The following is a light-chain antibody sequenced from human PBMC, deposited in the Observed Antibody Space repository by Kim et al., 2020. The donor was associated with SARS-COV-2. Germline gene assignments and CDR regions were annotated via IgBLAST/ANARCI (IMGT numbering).Light chain of an antibody. CDR2: GAS. V-gene: IGKV3D-15*01. Sequence: PGESATLSCRASETISTSLAWYQQRSXHVPRLLIHGASTRAAGVPSRFTGRGSATEFTLTINSLQSEDFAVYYCQQYYNLYTFAQGTKLEI. CDR1: ETISTS. J-gene: IGKJ2*01. CDR3: QQYYNLYT.